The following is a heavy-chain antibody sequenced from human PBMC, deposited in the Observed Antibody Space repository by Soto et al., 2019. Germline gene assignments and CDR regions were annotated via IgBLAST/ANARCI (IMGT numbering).Heavy chain of an antibody. CDR1: GGSISSYY. CDR3: ARGGEGVGATGFSRWFDP. J-gene: IGHJ5*02. CDR2: IYYNVNT. Sequence: SETLSLTCTVSGGSISSYYWSWIRQPPGKGLEWIGYIYYNVNTNYNPSLKSRVTISVDTSKNQFSLKLSSVTAADTAVFYCARGGEGVGATGFSRWFDPWGQGTRVTVSS. V-gene: IGHV4-59*01. D-gene: IGHD1-26*01.